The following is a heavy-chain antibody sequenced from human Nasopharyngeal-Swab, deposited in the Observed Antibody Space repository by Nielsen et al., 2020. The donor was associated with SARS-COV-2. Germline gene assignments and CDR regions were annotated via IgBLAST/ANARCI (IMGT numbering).Heavy chain of an antibody. D-gene: IGHD6-19*01. CDR1: GGSISSGGYS. V-gene: IGHV4-30-4*07. CDR2: IYYSGST. CDR3: ASGISVAVAGTRNDY. J-gene: IGHJ4*02. Sequence: SETLSLTCAVSGGSISSGGYSWSWIRQPPGKGLEWIGYIYYSGSTYYNPSLKSRVTISVDTSKNQFSLKLSSVTAADTAVYYCASGISVAVAGTRNDYWGQGTLVTVSS.